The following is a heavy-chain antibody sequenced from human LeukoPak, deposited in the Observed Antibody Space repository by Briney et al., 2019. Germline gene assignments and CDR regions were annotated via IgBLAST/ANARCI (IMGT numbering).Heavy chain of an antibody. Sequence: GGSLRLSCAASGFTFSNYGMHWVRRAPGKGLEWVAVISYDGSNKYYADSVKGRFAISRDNSKNTLYLQMNSLGAEDTAVYYCAKGYGYCTTTSCSHEEFDYWGQGTLVTVSS. D-gene: IGHD2-2*01. CDR3: AKGYGYCTTTSCSHEEFDY. CDR1: GFTFSNYG. CDR2: ISYDGSNK. V-gene: IGHV3-30*18. J-gene: IGHJ4*02.